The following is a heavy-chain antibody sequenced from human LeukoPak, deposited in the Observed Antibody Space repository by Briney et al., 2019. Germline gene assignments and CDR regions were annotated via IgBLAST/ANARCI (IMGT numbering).Heavy chain of an antibody. Sequence: GGSPRLSCAASGFSFSGYAMHWVRQAPGNGLEWVTVISYDGSAKYYSDSVKGRFTISRDNSKNTLYLQMNSLRAEDRAVYYCARTFWDKSNGYDYYFDYWGQGSLVTVSS. CDR1: GFSFSGYA. V-gene: IGHV3-30*04. J-gene: IGHJ4*02. D-gene: IGHD5-12*01. CDR2: ISYDGSAK. CDR3: ARTFWDKSNGYDYYFDY.